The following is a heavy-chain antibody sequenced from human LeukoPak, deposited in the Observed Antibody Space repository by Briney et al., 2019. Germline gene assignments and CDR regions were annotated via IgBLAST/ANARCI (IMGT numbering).Heavy chain of an antibody. D-gene: IGHD6-13*01. Sequence: GGSLRLSCAASEFTVGSAGMTWVRQAPGRGLEWVSVIYSGGGIYYADSVKGRFTISRDTSKNTLYLQMNSLKTEDTAVYYCTTDPGYLYWGQGTLVTVSS. J-gene: IGHJ4*02. CDR2: IYSGGGI. V-gene: IGHV3-53*01. CDR1: EFTVGSAG. CDR3: TTDPGYLY.